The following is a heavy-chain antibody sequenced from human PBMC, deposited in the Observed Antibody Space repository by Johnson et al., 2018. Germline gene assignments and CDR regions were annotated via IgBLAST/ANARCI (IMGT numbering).Heavy chain of an antibody. CDR1: GGSISSYS. CDR2: IYYSGST. CDR3: ARSGTDFWSGYTDAFDI. J-gene: IGHJ3*02. V-gene: IGHV4-59*01. Sequence: QVQLQESGPGLVKPSETLSLTCTVSGGSISSYSWSWIRQPPGKGLEWIGYIYYSGSTNYNPSLKSRVTISVDTSKNQFSLKLSSVTAADTAVFYCARSGTDFWSGYTDAFDIWGQGTMVTVSS. D-gene: IGHD3-3*01.